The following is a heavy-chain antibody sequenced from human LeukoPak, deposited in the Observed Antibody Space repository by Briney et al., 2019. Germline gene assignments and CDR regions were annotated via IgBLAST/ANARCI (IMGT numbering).Heavy chain of an antibody. Sequence: SETLSLTCTVSGGSISSGGYYWSWIRQPPGKGLEWIGYIYHSGSTYYNPSLKSRVTISVDRSKNQFSLKLSSVTAADTAVYYCARVPVVAAISLGVPVGPPSYYFDYWGQGTLVTVSS. CDR3: ARVPVVAAISLGVPVGPPSYYFDY. CDR1: GGSISSGGYY. D-gene: IGHD2-15*01. CDR2: IYHSGST. V-gene: IGHV4-30-2*01. J-gene: IGHJ4*02.